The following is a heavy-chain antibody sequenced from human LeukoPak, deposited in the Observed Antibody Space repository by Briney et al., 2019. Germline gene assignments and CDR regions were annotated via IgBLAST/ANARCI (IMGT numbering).Heavy chain of an antibody. J-gene: IGHJ6*02. D-gene: IGHD6-13*01. Sequence: PGGSLRLSCAASGFTFSRYWMHWVRQAPGKGLVWVSRFNRGGSTTDYADSVKGRFTISRDNAQNTLYLQMNSLRAEDTAVYYCARDRDSSSWFAIFYYFGMDVWGQGTTVTVSS. V-gene: IGHV3-74*01. CDR2: FNRGGSTT. CDR1: GFTFSRYW. CDR3: ARDRDSSSWFAIFYYFGMDV.